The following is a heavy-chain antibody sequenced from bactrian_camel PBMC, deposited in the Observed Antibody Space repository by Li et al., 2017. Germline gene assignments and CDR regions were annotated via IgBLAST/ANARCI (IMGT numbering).Heavy chain of an antibody. J-gene: IGHJ4*01. CDR3: AAEYSGNWSPRTGLGGCNWNY. D-gene: IGHD2*01. Sequence: HVQLVESGGGSVQSGGSLRLSCAASGYSYSSTCMGWFRQAPGEEREAVATVYSRDPYPAYADSVQGRFAISQDKVKNTVYLQMNSLKPEDTAIYYCAAEYSGNWSPRTGLGGCNWNYWGQGTQVTVS. CDR2: VYSRDPYP. V-gene: IGHV3S53*01. CDR1: GYSYSSTC.